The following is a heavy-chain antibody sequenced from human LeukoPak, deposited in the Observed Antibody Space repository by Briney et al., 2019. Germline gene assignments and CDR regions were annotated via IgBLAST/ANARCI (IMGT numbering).Heavy chain of an antibody. CDR2: IDKKDKGYATAT. J-gene: IGHJ5*02. Sequence: GGSLKLSCAASGFTFSGSAIHWVRQSSGKGLEWVGQIDKKDKGYATATAYAASVKGRCTISRDDSINTAYLQMKSLKTKDTALYYCTRDSGTYNWFDPGGQGTLVTVSS. D-gene: IGHD1-26*01. CDR3: TRDSGTYNWFDP. V-gene: IGHV3-73*01. CDR1: GFTFSGSA.